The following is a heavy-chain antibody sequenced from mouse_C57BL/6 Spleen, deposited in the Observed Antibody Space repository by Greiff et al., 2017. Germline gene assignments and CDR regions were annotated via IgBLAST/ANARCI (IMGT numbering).Heavy chain of an antibody. Sequence: EVHLVESGGGLVQPKGSLKLSCAASGFSFNTYAMNWVRQAPGKGLEWVARIRSKSNNYATYYADSVKDRFTISRDDSESMLYLQMNNLKTEDTAMYYCVRQGYYGPLDYWGQGTTLTVSS. V-gene: IGHV10-1*01. CDR2: IRSKSNNYAT. CDR1: GFSFNTYA. CDR3: VRQGYYGPLDY. J-gene: IGHJ2*01. D-gene: IGHD1-1*01.